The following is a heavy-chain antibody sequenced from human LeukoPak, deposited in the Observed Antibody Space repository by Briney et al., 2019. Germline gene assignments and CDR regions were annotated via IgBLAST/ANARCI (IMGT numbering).Heavy chain of an antibody. CDR3: ARHRRDGYTLPFDY. Sequence: SETLSLTCTVSGGSISSGSYYWSWIRQPAGKGLEWIGRIYTSGSTNYNPSLKSRVTISVDTSKNQFSLKLSSVTAADTAVYYCARHRRDGYTLPFDYWGQGTLVTVSS. CDR1: GGSISSGSYY. J-gene: IGHJ4*02. CDR2: IYTSGST. V-gene: IGHV4-61*02. D-gene: IGHD5-24*01.